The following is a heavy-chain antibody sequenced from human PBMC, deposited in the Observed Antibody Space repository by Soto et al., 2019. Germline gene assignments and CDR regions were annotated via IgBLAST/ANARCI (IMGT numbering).Heavy chain of an antibody. CDR3: ARDQETTVTVYYYYGMDV. CDR2: INPNSGGT. Sequence: ASVKVSCKASGYTFTGYYMHWVRQAPGQGLEWMGWINPNSGGTNYAQKFQGWVTMTRDTSISTAYMELSRLRSDDTAVYYCARDQETTVTVYYYYGMDVWGQGTTVTVSS. V-gene: IGHV1-2*04. D-gene: IGHD4-17*01. CDR1: GYTFTGYY. J-gene: IGHJ6*02.